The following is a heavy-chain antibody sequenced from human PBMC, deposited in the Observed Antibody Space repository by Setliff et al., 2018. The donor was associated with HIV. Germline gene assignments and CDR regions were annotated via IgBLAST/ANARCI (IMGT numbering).Heavy chain of an antibody. J-gene: IGHJ4*02. D-gene: IGHD3-22*01. CDR2: INTNGSST. CDR1: GFTFSSYW. CDR3: TRGRHYYDSSANYYPGY. Sequence: GGSLRLSCAASGFTFSSYWMDWVRQAPGKGLVWVSRINTNGSSTRYVDSVKGRFTISRDNAKNTLYLQMNSLRAEDTAVYYCTRGRHYYDSSANYYPGYWGQGTLVTVSS. V-gene: IGHV3-74*01.